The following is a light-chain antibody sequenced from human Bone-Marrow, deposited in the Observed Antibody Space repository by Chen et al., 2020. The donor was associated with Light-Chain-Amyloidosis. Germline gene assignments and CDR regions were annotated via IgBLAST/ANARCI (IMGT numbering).Light chain of an antibody. CDR2: ATT. CDR1: QSVSSY. Sequence: DIQLPQSPSSLSASVGDRVTITCRTSQSVSSYLNWYQQRPGKAPKLLLYATTTLPSEVPARFRGSGSGAEFTLTISSLQAEDFATYYCQQSFRSPPTVGQGTKVEIK. CDR3: QQSFRSPPT. V-gene: IGKV1-39*01. J-gene: IGKJ1*01.